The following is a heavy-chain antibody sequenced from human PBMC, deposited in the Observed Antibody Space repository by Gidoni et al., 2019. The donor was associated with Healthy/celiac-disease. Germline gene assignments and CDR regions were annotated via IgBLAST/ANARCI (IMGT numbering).Heavy chain of an antibody. CDR2: IYTSGST. CDR3: ARVFGSGSYYDY. CDR1: GGSISSGSYS. Sequence: QVQLQESGPGLVKPSQTLSPTCTVSGGSISSGSYSWCWIRQPAGKGLEWIGRIYTSGSTNYNPSLKSRVTMSVDTSKNQFSLKLSSVTAADTAVYYCARVFGSGSYYDYWGQGTLVTVSS. V-gene: IGHV4-61*02. D-gene: IGHD3-10*01. J-gene: IGHJ4*02.